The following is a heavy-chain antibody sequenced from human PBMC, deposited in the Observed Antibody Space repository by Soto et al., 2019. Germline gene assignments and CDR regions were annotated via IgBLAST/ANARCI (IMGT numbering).Heavy chain of an antibody. V-gene: IGHV1-46*01. J-gene: IGHJ6*02. CDR1: GYTFTSYY. CDR2: INPSGGST. D-gene: IGHD4-17*01. CDR3: ARDLMTTVTPKYYYGMDV. Sequence: ASVKVSCKASGYTFTSYYMHWVRQAPGQGLEWMGIINPSGGSTSYAQKFQGRVTMTRDTSTSTVYMELSSLRSEDTAVYYCARDLMTTVTPKYYYGMDVWGQGTTVTVSS.